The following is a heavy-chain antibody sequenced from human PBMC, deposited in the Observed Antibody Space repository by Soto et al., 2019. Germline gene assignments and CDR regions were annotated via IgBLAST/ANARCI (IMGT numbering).Heavy chain of an antibody. J-gene: IGHJ6*02. CDR2: ISYDGSNK. Sequence: PGGSLRLSCAASGFTFSSYGMHWVRQAPGKGLEWVAVISYDGSNKYYADSVKGRFTISRDNSKNTLYLQMNSLRAEDTAVYYCAKPIAVDYYYYGMDVWGQGTTVTVSS. D-gene: IGHD6-19*01. CDR3: AKPIAVDYYYYGMDV. V-gene: IGHV3-30*18. CDR1: GFTFSSYG.